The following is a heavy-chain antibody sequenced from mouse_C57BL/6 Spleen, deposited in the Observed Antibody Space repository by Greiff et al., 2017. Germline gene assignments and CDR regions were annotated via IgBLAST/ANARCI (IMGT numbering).Heavy chain of an antibody. CDR3: ANQAYYSNYAWFAY. J-gene: IGHJ3*01. Sequence: QVQLQQSGAELVKPGASVKMSCKASGYTFTSYWITWVKQRPGQGLEWIGDIYPGSGSTNYHEKFKSKATLTVDTSSSTAYMQLSSLTSEDAAVYYCANQAYYSNYAWFAYWGQGTLVTVSA. CDR2: IYPGSGST. D-gene: IGHD2-5*01. CDR1: GYTFTSYW. V-gene: IGHV1-55*01.